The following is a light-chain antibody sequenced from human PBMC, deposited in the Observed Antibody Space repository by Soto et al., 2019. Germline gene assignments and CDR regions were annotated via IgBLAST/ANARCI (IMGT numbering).Light chain of an antibody. CDR3: ASWDDSLNGPV. V-gene: IGLV1-44*01. Sequence: QSVLTQPPSASGTPGQRVTISCSGSSSNVGGNPVNWYHVPTTAPKLLIYTNTQRPSGVPDRFSGSKSGTSASLAISGLQSEDEADYYCASWDDSLNGPVFGTGTKLTVL. CDR1: SSNVGGNP. J-gene: IGLJ1*01. CDR2: TNT.